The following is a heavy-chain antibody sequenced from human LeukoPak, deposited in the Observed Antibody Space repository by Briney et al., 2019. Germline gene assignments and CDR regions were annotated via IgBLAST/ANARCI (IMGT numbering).Heavy chain of an antibody. CDR2: IWYDGSNK. J-gene: IGHJ6*02. CDR1: RFTFSSYG. V-gene: IGHV3-33*01. CDR3: ARDNYGMDV. Sequence: GRSLRLSCAASRFTFSSYGMHWVRQAPGKGLEWVAVIWYDGSNKYYADSVKGRFTISRDNSKNTLYLQMNSLGAEDTAVYYCARDNYGMDVWGQGTTVTVSS.